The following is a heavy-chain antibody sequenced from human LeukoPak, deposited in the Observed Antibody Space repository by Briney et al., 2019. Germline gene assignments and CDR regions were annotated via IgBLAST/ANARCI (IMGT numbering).Heavy chain of an antibody. V-gene: IGHV4-61*09. Sequence: PSETLSLTCTVSGGSISSGSYCWSWIRQPAGKGLEWIGHIHISGNTNYNPSLKSRVTISVDTSKNQFSLKLSSVTAADTAVYYCARGVGTAAAGPPWGQGTMVTVSS. J-gene: IGHJ3*01. CDR2: IHISGNT. CDR1: GGSISSGSYC. D-gene: IGHD6-13*01. CDR3: ARGVGTAAAGPP.